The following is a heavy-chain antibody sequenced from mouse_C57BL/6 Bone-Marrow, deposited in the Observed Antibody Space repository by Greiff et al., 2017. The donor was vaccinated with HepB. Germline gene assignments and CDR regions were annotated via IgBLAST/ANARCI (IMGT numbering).Heavy chain of an antibody. D-gene: IGHD1-1*01. CDR1: GFTFSSYA. CDR3: ARDYYYGSSYFDY. V-gene: IGHV5-4*01. Sequence: EVNLVESGGGLVKPGGSLKLSCAASGFTFSSYAMSWVRQTPEKRLEWVATISDGGSYTYYPDNVKGRFTISRDNAKNNLYLQMSHLKSEDTAMYYCARDYYYGSSYFDYWGQGTTLTVSS. CDR2: ISDGGSYT. J-gene: IGHJ2*01.